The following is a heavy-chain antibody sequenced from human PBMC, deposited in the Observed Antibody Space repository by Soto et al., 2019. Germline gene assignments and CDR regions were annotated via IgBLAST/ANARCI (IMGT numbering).Heavy chain of an antibody. J-gene: IGHJ5*02. CDR1: GYAFSNND. V-gene: IGHV1-8*01. Sequence: QVQLVQSGAEVKKPGASVKVSCQASGYAFSNNDINWVRQGTGQGLEWMGWMNPNSGNGGYAQKFQGRVTMTRDTSTSTAYMELSSLTSDDTAIYYCARMATSGTLNWFDPWGQGTLVTVSS. CDR2: MNPNSGNG. CDR3: ARMATSGTLNWFDP.